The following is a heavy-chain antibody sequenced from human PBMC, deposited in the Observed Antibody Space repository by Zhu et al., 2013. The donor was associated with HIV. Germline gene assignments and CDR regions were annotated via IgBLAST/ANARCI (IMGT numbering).Heavy chain of an antibody. V-gene: IGHV1-18*01. Sequence: QVQLVQSGAEVMQPGASVKVSCKASGYTFTDYGITWVRQAPGQGLEFMGWGSTYNLYRMLAPKFQGRVTMTTDKSTSTVYMELRSLRSDDTALYYCARGTLRDSLGLPVVPAAIHGDFYYDMDVWAKGPRSPSP. CDR1: GYTFTDYG. D-gene: IGHD2-2*02. CDR3: ARGTLRDSLGLPVVPAAIHGDFYYDMDV. CDR2: GSTYNLYR. J-gene: IGHJ6*02.